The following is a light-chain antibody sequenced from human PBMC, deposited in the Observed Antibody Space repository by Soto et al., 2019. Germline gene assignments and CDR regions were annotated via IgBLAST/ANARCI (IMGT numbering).Light chain of an antibody. J-gene: IGKJ2*02. Sequence: DIQMTQSPSSLSASVGDRVTITCRASQSINSYLNWYQQRPGKAPKLLIYSASILQGGFPSRFSGGGSGTDFTLTISNLQPEDLATYYCQQTYSTPRCTFGQGTKLEIK. V-gene: IGKV1-39*01. CDR2: SAS. CDR1: QSINSY. CDR3: QQTYSTPRCT.